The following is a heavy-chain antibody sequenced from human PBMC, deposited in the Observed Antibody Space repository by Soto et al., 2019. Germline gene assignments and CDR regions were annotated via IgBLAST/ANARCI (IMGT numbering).Heavy chain of an antibody. V-gene: IGHV4-4*07. CDR3: ARDRVTTVATRGGAFDI. Sequence: AETLSLTCTVSGGSISSYYCILIRQPSFKGLEWIGRIYTSGSTNYNPSLKSRVTMSVDTSKNQFSLKLSSVTAADTAVYYCARDRVTTVATRGGAFDIWGQGTMVTVSS. J-gene: IGHJ3*02. CDR1: GGSISSYY. CDR2: IYTSGST. D-gene: IGHD4-17*01.